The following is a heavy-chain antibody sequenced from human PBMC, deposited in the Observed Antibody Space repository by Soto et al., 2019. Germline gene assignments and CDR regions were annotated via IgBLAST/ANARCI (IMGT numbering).Heavy chain of an antibody. J-gene: IGHJ4*02. CDR3: ARVIAAAEYYFDY. V-gene: IGHV4-30-4*01. CDR1: GGSISSGDYY. D-gene: IGHD6-13*01. CDR2: IYYSGST. Sequence: PLETLSLPCTVSGGSISSGDYYWRWIRQPPGKGLEWIGYIYYSGSTYYNPSLKSRVTISVDTSKNQFSLKLSSVTAADTAVYYCARVIAAAEYYFDYWGQGTLVTVSS.